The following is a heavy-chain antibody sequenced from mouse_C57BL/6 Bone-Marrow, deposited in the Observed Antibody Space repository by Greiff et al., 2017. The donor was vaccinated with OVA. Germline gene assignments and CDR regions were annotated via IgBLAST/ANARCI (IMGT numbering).Heavy chain of an antibody. CDR3: VRHLYDYEFDY. CDR2: IRSKSNNYAT. Sequence: EVQLQESGGGLVQPKGSLKLSCAASGFSFNTYAMNWVRQAPGKGLEWVARIRSKSNNYATYYADSVKDRFTISRDDSERMLYLQMNNLNTEDTAIYYCVRHLYDYEFDYWGQGTTLTVSS. J-gene: IGHJ2*01. CDR1: GFSFNTYA. D-gene: IGHD2-4*01. V-gene: IGHV10-1*01.